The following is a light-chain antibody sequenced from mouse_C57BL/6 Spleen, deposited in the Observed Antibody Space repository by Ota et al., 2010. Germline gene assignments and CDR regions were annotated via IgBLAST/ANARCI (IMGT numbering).Light chain of an antibody. CDR3: QQLYSTPLT. CDR1: ENIYSN. V-gene: IGKV12-98*01. CDR2: AAT. J-gene: IGKJ5*01. Sequence: DIQMTQSPAPYLSLWXKLSPSLVEQSENIYSNLAWYQQKPGKSPQLLIYAATSLADGVPSRFSGSGSGTKFSFKISSLQAEDFVSYYCQQLYSTPLTFGAGTKLELK.